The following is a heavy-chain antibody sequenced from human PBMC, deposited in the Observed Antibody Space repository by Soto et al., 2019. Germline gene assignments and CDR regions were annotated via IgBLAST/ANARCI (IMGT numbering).Heavy chain of an antibody. Sequence: QVQLVESGGGVVQPGRSLRLSCAASGFTFSSYGMHWVRQAPGKGLEWVAVISYDGSNKYYADSVKGRFTISRDNSQNTLYLQMNILRAEDTAVYYCAKERFGIAVAVGYYFDYWGQGTLVTVSS. CDR2: ISYDGSNK. CDR3: AKERFGIAVAVGYYFDY. D-gene: IGHD6-19*01. J-gene: IGHJ4*02. V-gene: IGHV3-30*18. CDR1: GFTFSSYG.